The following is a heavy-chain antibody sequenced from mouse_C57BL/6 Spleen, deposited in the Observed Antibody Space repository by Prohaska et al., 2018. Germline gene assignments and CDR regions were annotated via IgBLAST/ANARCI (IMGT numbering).Heavy chain of an antibody. CDR2: ISSGGSYT. D-gene: IGHD5-1*01. V-gene: IGHV5-6*01. Sequence: GFTFSSYGMSWVRQTPDKRLEWVATISSGGSYTYYPDSVKGRFTISRDNAKNTLYLQMSSLKSEDTAMYYWARHESSPYDFDYWGQGSTLTVSS. CDR3: ARHESSPYDFDY. J-gene: IGHJ2*01. CDR1: GFTFSSYG.